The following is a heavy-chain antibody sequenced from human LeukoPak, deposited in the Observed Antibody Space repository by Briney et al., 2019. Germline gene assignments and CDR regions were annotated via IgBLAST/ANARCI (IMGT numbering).Heavy chain of an antibody. V-gene: IGHV4-39*01. D-gene: IGHD2-21*02. CDR2: IHYSGST. J-gene: IGHJ2*01. CDR1: GGSISSSRFY. Sequence: SETLSLTSIVSGGSISSSRFYWGWIRQPPGKGLEWIGTIHYSGSTYYNPSLKSRVTISADTSKNQFSLNLSSVTAADTGVYYCARHVSSDLRIVVVTSDWYFDFWGRGTLVTVSS. CDR3: ARHVSSDLRIVVVTSDWYFDF.